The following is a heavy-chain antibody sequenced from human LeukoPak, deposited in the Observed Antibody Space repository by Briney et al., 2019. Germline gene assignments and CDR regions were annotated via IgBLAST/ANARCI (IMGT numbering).Heavy chain of an antibody. CDR1: GFTFSSYS. J-gene: IGHJ4*02. Sequence: GGSLRLSCAASGFTFSSYSMNWVRQAPGKGLEWVSSISSSSTYIYYADSVKGRFTISRDNATNSLYLQMNSLRDEDTAVYYCARARYCSSTNCYEHDYWGQGTQVTVSS. V-gene: IGHV3-21*01. CDR3: ARARYCSSTNCYEHDY. D-gene: IGHD2-2*01. CDR2: ISSSSTYI.